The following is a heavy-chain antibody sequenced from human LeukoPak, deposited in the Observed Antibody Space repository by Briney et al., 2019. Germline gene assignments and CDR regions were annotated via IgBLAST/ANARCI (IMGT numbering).Heavy chain of an antibody. J-gene: IGHJ5*02. CDR3: AKDCSSTSCYQGRWFDP. CDR2: ISGSGGST. V-gene: IGHV3-23*01. Sequence: GGSLRLSCAASGFTFSSYAMSWVRQAPGKGLGWVSAISGSGGSTYYADSVKGRFTISRDNSKNTLYLQMNSLRAEDTAVYYCAKDCSSTSCYQGRWFDPWGQGTLVTVSS. D-gene: IGHD2-2*01. CDR1: GFTFSSYA.